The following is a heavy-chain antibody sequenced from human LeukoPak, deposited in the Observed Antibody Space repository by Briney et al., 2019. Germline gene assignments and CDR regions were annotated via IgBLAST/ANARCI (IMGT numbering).Heavy chain of an antibody. CDR1: GFTFGTFW. V-gene: IGHV3-7*01. CDR2: IKQGGSEK. Sequence: GGSLRLSCEASGFTFGTFWMSWVRQAPGKGLEWVANIKQGGSEKNYVDSVKGRFTIARDDAKNSLYLQMNSLRAKDTAVYFCARDKGGMVPFDYWGQGTLVTVSS. CDR3: ARDKGGMVPFDY. D-gene: IGHD3-10*01. J-gene: IGHJ4*02.